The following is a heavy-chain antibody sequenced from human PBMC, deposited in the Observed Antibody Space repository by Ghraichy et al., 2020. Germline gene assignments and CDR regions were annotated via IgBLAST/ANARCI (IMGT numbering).Heavy chain of an antibody. CDR3: ARDPFYLAATPYSDY. CDR1: GYTFTGYY. D-gene: IGHD6-25*01. CDR2: INPNSGGT. V-gene: IGHV1-2*02. J-gene: IGHJ4*02. Sequence: ASVKVSCKASGYTFTGYYIHWVRQAPGQGLEWMGWINPNSGGTNYAQKFQGRVTMTRDTSISTAYMELSRLRSDDTAVYYCARDPFYLAATPYSDYWGQGTLVTVSS.